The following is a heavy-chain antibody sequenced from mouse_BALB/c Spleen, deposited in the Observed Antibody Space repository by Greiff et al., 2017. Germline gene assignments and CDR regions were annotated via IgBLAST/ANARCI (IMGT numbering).Heavy chain of an antibody. CDR2: INPGSGGT. Sequence: QVHVKQSGAELVRPGTSVKVSCKASGYAFTNYLIEWVKQRPGQGLEWIGVINPGSGGTNYNEKFKGKATLTADKSSSTAYMQLSSLTSDDSAVYFCARCTTVVATGFDYWGQGTTLTVSS. D-gene: IGHD1-1*01. V-gene: IGHV1-54*01. CDR1: GYAFTNYL. J-gene: IGHJ2*01. CDR3: ARCTTVVATGFDY.